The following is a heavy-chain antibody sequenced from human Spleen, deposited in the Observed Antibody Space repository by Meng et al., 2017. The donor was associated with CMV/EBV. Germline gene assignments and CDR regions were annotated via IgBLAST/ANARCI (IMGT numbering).Heavy chain of an antibody. CDR3: ARLGCSTSSCQYYFDY. J-gene: IGHJ4*02. CDR1: GGSISSYY. D-gene: IGHD2-2*01. V-gene: IGHV4-4*07. CDR2: IYTSGST. Sequence: GSLRLSCTVSGGSISSYYWSWIRQPAGKGLEWIGRIYTSGSTNYNPSLKSRVTMSVDTSKNQFSLKLRSVTATDTAVYSCARLGCSTSSCQYYFDYWGQGTLVTVSS.